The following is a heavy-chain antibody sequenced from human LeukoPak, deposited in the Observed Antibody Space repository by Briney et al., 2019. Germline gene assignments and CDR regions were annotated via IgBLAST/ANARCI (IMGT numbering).Heavy chain of an antibody. CDR1: GGSISSSSYY. CDR3: ALAAGPYNWFDP. J-gene: IGHJ5*02. V-gene: IGHV4-39*07. Sequence: SETLSLTCTVSGGSISSSSYYWGWIRQPPGKGLEWIGSIYYSGSTYYNPSLKSRVTISVDTSKNQFSLKLSSVTAADTAVYYCALAAGPYNWFDPWGQGTLVTVSS. CDR2: IYYSGST. D-gene: IGHD6-13*01.